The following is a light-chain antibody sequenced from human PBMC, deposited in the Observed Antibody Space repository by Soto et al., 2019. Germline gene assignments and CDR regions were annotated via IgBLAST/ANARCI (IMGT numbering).Light chain of an antibody. CDR3: QQYGSSSWT. V-gene: IGKV3-20*01. CDR2: GAS. CDR1: QSVSSY. J-gene: IGKJ1*01. Sequence: EIVLTQSPATLSLSPGERATLSCRASQSVSSYLAWYQQKPGQAPRILIFGASSRATGIPDRFSGSGSGTDFTLTISRLEPEDFAVYYCQQYGSSSWTFGQGTKVDIK.